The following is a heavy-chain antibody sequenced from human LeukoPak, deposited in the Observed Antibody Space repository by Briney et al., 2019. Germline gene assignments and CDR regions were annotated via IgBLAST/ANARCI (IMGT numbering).Heavy chain of an antibody. CDR1: GYSFTNHW. J-gene: IGHJ4*02. D-gene: IGHD5-24*01. V-gene: IGHV5-51*01. Sequence: GESLKISCKGSGYSFTNHWFGWVRQMPGKGLEWMGIIYPGDSDPRYSPSFQGQVTISADKSISTAYLQWSGLKASDTAMYYCARRYRDGYNHYYFDYWGQGTLVTVSS. CDR2: IYPGDSDP. CDR3: ARRYRDGYNHYYFDY.